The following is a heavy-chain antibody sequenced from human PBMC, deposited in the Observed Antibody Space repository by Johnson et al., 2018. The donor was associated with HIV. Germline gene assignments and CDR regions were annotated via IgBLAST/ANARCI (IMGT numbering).Heavy chain of an antibody. V-gene: IGHV3-11*01. CDR2: ISSTGRTI. CDR3: TTEAYSSSSAAFDI. D-gene: IGHD6-6*01. J-gene: IGHJ3*02. Sequence: QVQLVESGGGLVKPGGSLRLSCAASGFTFSDYYMSWIRQAPGQGLEWVSYISSTGRTIYYADLVKGRFTISRDNAKNLVYLQMNSLKTEDTAVYYCTTEAYSSSSAAFDIWGQGTMVTVSS. CDR1: GFTFSDYY.